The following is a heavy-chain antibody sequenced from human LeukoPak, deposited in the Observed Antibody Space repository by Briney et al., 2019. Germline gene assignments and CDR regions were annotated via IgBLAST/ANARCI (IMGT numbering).Heavy chain of an antibody. V-gene: IGHV3-21*01. J-gene: IGHJ1*01. CDR1: GFTFSSYS. CDR3: ARDPYSTHWFRWFQH. CDR2: ISSNSDHI. D-gene: IGHD3-9*01. Sequence: GGSLRLSCAASGFTFSSYSMNWLRQAPGKGLEWVASISSNSDHIFYADSMKGRFTISRDNANNLLYLQMNSLRAEDTAVYYCARDPYSTHWFRWFQHWGQGSLVTVSS.